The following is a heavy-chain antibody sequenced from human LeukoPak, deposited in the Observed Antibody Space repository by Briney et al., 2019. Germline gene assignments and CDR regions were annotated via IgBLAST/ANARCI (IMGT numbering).Heavy chain of an antibody. J-gene: IGHJ4*02. V-gene: IGHV3-7*01. CDR1: GFTFTNYW. D-gene: IGHD3-16*01. CDR2: IKQDGSEK. Sequence: GGPLRLSCAASGFTFTNYWMTWVRQAPGKGLEWVANIKQDGSEKYYVDSVKGRFTISRDDAKNSLYLQMNSLRAEDTAVYYCARGKLWTDYWGQGALVTVSS. CDR3: ARGKLWTDY.